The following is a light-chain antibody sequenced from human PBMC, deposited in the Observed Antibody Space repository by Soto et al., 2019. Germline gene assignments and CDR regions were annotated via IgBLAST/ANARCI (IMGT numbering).Light chain of an antibody. CDR2: RNN. Sequence: SVLTQPPSASGTPGQRVTISCSGSSYNNGSNYVYWYQQLPGTAPKLLSYRNNQRPSGVPDRFSGSKSGTSASLAISGLRSDDEADYYCAAWDDSLSANYVFGTGTKVTVL. CDR3: AAWDDSLSANYV. CDR1: SYNNGSNY. J-gene: IGLJ1*01. V-gene: IGLV1-47*01.